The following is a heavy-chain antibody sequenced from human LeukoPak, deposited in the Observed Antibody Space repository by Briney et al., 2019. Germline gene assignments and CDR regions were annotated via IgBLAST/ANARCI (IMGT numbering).Heavy chain of an antibody. CDR2: IYYSGST. Sequence: PSQTLSLTCTVSGGSISSGDYYWSWIRQPPGKGLEWIGYIYYSGSTYYNPSLKSRVTISVDTSKNQFSLRLSSVTAADTAVYYCAREIKWGAVALWGQGTLVTVSS. CDR3: AREIKWGAVAL. J-gene: IGHJ4*02. V-gene: IGHV4-30-4*01. D-gene: IGHD6-19*01. CDR1: GGSISSGDYY.